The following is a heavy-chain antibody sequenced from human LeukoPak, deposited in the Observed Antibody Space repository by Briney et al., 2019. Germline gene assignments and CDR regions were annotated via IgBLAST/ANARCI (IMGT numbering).Heavy chain of an antibody. CDR2: ISSSSSYI. CDR1: GFTFSSYS. J-gene: IGHJ3*02. CDR3: ARGRNNAFDI. V-gene: IGHV3-21*01. Sequence: GGSLRLACAASGFTFSSYSMNWVRQAPGKGLEWVSSISSSSSYIYYADSVKGRFTISRDNAKNSLYLQMNSLRAEDTAVYYCARGRNNAFDIWGQGTMVTVSS. D-gene: IGHD1-14*01.